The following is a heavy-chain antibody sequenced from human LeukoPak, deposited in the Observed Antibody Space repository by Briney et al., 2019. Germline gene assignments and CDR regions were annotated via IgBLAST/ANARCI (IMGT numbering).Heavy chain of an antibody. Sequence: GGSLRLSCAASGFTFSSYSMNWVRQAPGKGLEWVSSISSSSSYIYYADSVKGRFTISRDNAKNSLYLQMNSLRAEDTAVYYCARRGRGGSSTRSSFLQWLGPNWFDPWGQGTLVTVSS. CDR1: GFTFSSYS. V-gene: IGHV3-21*01. CDR3: ARRGRGGSSTRSSFLQWLGPNWFDP. D-gene: IGHD6-19*01. J-gene: IGHJ5*02. CDR2: ISSSSSYI.